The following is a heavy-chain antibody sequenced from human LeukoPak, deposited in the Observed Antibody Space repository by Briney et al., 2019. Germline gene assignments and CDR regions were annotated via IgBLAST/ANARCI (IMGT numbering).Heavy chain of an antibody. V-gene: IGHV3-15*01. CDR1: GFTFSNAW. CDR3: TTKRRRITIFGVVNWFDP. Sequence: GGSLRLSCAASGFTFSNAWMSWVRQAPGKGLEWVARIKSKTGGGTTDYAAPVKGRFTISRDDSKNTLYLQMNSLKTEDTAVYYCTTKRRRITIFGVVNWFDPWGQGTLVTVSS. J-gene: IGHJ5*02. D-gene: IGHD3-3*01. CDR2: IKSKTGGGTT.